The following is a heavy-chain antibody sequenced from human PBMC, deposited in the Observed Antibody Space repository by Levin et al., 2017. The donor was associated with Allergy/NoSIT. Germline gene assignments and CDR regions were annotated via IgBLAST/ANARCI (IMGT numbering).Heavy chain of an antibody. CDR3: AGQSEYSYGYIGY. CDR1: GFTSSSYW. Sequence: GGSLRLSCAASGFTSSSYWMHWVRQAPGKGLVWVSRFSSDGSSTRYADSVKGRFTISRDNAKNTLYLQMNSLRAEDTAVYYCAGQSEYSYGYIGYWGQGTLVTVSP. CDR2: FSSDGSST. J-gene: IGHJ4*02. D-gene: IGHD5-18*01. V-gene: IGHV3-74*01.